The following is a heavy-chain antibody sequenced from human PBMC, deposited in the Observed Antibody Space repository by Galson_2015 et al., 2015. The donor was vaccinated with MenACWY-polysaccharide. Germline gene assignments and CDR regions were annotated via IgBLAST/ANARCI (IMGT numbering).Heavy chain of an antibody. CDR1: SGSISSYY. Sequence: SETLSLTCTVSSGSISSYYWSWIRQPPGKGLEWIGYIYYSGSTNYNPSLKSRVTISVDTSKNQFSLRLSSVTAADTAVYYCASTYSNSAPYFDYWGQGTLVTVSS. J-gene: IGHJ4*02. CDR3: ASTYSNSAPYFDY. CDR2: IYYSGST. D-gene: IGHD6-6*01. V-gene: IGHV4-59*01.